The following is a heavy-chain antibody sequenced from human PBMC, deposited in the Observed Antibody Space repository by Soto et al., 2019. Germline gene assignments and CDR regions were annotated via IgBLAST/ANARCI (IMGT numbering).Heavy chain of an antibody. Sequence: KPPCRPSGGTFTSSAISWVRQAPGQGLEWMGGISPIFGTANYAQKFQGRVTITADESTSTADRELSSLRSEDTAVYDCARGPLRYFDWLDGMDVWGQGTTVTVS. CDR1: GGTFTSSA. CDR3: ARGPLRYFDWLDGMDV. J-gene: IGHJ6*02. D-gene: IGHD3-9*01. V-gene: IGHV1-69*01. CDR2: ISPIFGTA.